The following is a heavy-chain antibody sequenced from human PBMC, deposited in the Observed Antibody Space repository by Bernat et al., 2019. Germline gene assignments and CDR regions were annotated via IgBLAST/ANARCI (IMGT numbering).Heavy chain of an antibody. J-gene: IGHJ4*02. CDR3: ARQTFSSGWYGGYDY. Sequence: EVQLVQSGAEVKKPGESLKISCKGSGYSFTSYWIGWVRQMPGKGLEWMGIIYPGDSDTRYSPSFQGPVTISADKSISTAYLQWSSLKASDTAMYYCARQTFSSGWYGGYDYWGQGTLVTVSS. V-gene: IGHV5-51*01. CDR1: GYSFTSYW. D-gene: IGHD6-19*01. CDR2: IYPGDSDT.